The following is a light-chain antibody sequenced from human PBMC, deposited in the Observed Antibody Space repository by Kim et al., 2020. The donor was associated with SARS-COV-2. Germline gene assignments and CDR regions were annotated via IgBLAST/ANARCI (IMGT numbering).Light chain of an antibody. CDR3: LQHSTYPIT. CDR2: GAS. V-gene: IGKV1-17*01. J-gene: IGKJ5*01. Sequence: ASVGDRVTITCRASQDIRNDLGWYQQNPGRAPKRLIYGASSLRSGVPSRFSGSGSGTEFTLTITSVQPEDFATYFCLQHSTYPITFGQGTRLESK. CDR1: QDIRND.